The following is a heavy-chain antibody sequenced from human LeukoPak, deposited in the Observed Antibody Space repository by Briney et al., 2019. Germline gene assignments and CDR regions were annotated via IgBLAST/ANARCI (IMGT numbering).Heavy chain of an antibody. CDR2: ISGSGGST. V-gene: IGHV3-23*01. J-gene: IGHJ5*02. Sequence: GGSLRLSCAASGFTFSSYAMHWVRQAPGKGLEWVSAISGSGGSTYYADSVKGRFTISRDNSKNTLYLQMNSLRAEDTAVYYCAKENLPHYYDSSGYANWFDPWGQGTLVTVSS. CDR3: AKENLPHYYDSSGYANWFDP. D-gene: IGHD3-22*01. CDR1: GFTFSSYA.